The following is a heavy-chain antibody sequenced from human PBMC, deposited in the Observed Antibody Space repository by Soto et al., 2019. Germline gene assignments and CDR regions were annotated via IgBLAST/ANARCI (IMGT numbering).Heavy chain of an antibody. CDR2: IWYDGSNK. V-gene: IGHV3-33*08. CDR1: GFTFSSYG. Sequence: GGSLRLSCAASGFTFSSYGMHWVRQAPGKGLEWVAVIWYDGSNKYYADSVKGRFTISRDNSKNTLYLQMNSLRAEDTAVYYCAREYSSSSGRYFQHWGQGTLVTVSS. CDR3: AREYSSSSGRYFQH. J-gene: IGHJ1*01. D-gene: IGHD6-6*01.